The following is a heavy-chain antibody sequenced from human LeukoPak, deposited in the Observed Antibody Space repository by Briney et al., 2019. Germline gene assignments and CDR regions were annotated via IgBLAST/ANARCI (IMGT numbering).Heavy chain of an antibody. V-gene: IGHV1-18*01. J-gene: IGHJ5*02. CDR2: ISAYNGTT. CDR1: GYTFTSYG. CDR3: ARDGIYSGGGDWGGWFDP. D-gene: IGHD2-21*02. Sequence: GASVKVSCKASGYTFTSYGISWVRQAPGQGLEWMGWISAYNGTTNYAQKLQGRVTMTTDTSTSTAYMELRSLRSDDTAVYYCARDGIYSGGGDWGGWFDPWGQGTLVTVSS.